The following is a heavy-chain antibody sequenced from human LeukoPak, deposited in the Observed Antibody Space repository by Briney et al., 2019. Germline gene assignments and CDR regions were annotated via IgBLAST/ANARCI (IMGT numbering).Heavy chain of an antibody. D-gene: IGHD3-10*01. Sequence: GGSLRLSCAASGFTFSSYGMHWLRQVPGKGLEWVAVIWYDGSNKYYADSVKGRFTISRDNSKNTLYLQMNSLRAEDTAVYYCARDHTDRITMVRGVPDYWGQGTLVTVSS. CDR2: IWYDGSNK. J-gene: IGHJ4*02. V-gene: IGHV3-33*01. CDR3: ARDHTDRITMVRGVPDY. CDR1: GFTFSSYG.